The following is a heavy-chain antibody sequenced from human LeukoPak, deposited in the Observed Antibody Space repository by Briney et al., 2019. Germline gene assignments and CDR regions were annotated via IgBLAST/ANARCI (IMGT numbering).Heavy chain of an antibody. CDR1: GFTFSNYA. D-gene: IGHD2-15*01. CDR2: ISYDGGKK. V-gene: IGHV3-30*14. J-gene: IGHJ4*02. CDR3: ARGGYCSGGSCYDY. Sequence: GGSLRLSCAASGFTFSNYAVHWVRQAPGKGLEWVADISYDGGKKYYADSVKGRFTISRDNSKNTLYLQMNSLRAEDTAVYYCARGGYCSGGSCYDYWGQGTLVTVSS.